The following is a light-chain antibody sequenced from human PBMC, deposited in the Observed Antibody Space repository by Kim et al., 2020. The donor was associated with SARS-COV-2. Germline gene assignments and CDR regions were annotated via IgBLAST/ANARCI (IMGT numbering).Light chain of an antibody. CDR2: DVT. Sequence: GQSVTISCTGTSSDVGGYDYVSWYQHHPDKAPQLIIYDVTKRPSGVPDRFSASKSGNRASLTISGLQPQDEADYYCCSYAGSYTYVFGIGTKVTVL. CDR1: SSDVGGYDY. CDR3: CSYAGSYTYV. J-gene: IGLJ1*01. V-gene: IGLV2-11*01.